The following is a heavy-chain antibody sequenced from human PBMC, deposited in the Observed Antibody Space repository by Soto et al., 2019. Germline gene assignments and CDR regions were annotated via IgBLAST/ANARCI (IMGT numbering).Heavy chain of an antibody. D-gene: IGHD3-10*01. Sequence: PSETLSLTCAVSGYSITSSSFWGWIRQPPGKGLEWIGSIYPGGTTYYDPSLKSRVTISVDTSRNEFSLKLSSVTAADTAVYYCARTRPNFGAVDPWGQGALVTVSS. CDR3: ARTRPNFGAVDP. CDR1: GYSITSSSF. J-gene: IGHJ5*02. V-gene: IGHV4-38-2*01. CDR2: IYPGGTT.